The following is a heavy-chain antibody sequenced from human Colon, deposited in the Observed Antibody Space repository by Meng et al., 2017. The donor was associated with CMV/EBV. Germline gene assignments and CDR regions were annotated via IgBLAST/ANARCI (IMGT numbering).Heavy chain of an antibody. V-gene: IGHV3-66*01. CDR2: IYSGGST. J-gene: IGHJ4*02. Sequence: VGSGGDLVQPGGSLRLSCAASGFTVSSTHISWVRQAPGKGLEWVSVIYSGGSTFYADSVKGRFTISRDNSKNTLYLQMNSLSAEDTAVYYCARGYSGTSSWGQGTLVTVSS. D-gene: IGHD1-26*01. CDR1: GFTVSSTH. CDR3: ARGYSGTSS.